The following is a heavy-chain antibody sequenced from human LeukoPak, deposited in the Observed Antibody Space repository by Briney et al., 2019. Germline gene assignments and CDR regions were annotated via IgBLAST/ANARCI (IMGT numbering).Heavy chain of an antibody. Sequence: PSETLSLTCTVSGGSISSSSYYWGWIRQPPGKGLEWIGSIYYSGSTYYKPSLKSRVTISGATSNNQFYLKLSSVTAADTAVYYCASFCSTSCYVYNWFDPWGQGTPVTVSS. D-gene: IGHD2-2*01. CDR1: GGSISSSSYY. CDR3: ASFCSTSCYVYNWFDP. V-gene: IGHV4-39*07. J-gene: IGHJ5*02. CDR2: IYYSGST.